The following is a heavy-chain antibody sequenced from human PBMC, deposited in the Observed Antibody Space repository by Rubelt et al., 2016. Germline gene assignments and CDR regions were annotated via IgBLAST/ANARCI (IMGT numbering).Heavy chain of an antibody. CDR3: ARDGYNYGYFDY. Sequence: QVQLQQWGAGLLKPSETLSLTCAVYGGSFSGYYWSWIRQPPGKGLEWIGEINHSGSTNYNPSLKSRVTISVDTSKNQFSLKLSSVTAADTAVYYCARDGYNYGYFDYWGQGTLVTVSS. V-gene: IGHV4-34*01. CDR1: GGSFSGYY. J-gene: IGHJ4*02. CDR2: INHSGST. D-gene: IGHD5-24*01.